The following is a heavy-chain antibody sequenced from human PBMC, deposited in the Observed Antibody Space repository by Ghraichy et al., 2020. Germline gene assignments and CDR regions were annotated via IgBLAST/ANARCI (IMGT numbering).Heavy chain of an antibody. D-gene: IGHD2-2*01. V-gene: IGHV3-48*03. CDR2: ISSSGSTV. Sequence: GESLNISCAASGFTFRNYEVNWVRQAPGKGLEWVSYISSSGSTVYYADSVKGRFTISRDNAKNSLFLQMSSLRAEDTAVYYCARKCSSSSGGYDHGMDVWGQGTTVTVSS. J-gene: IGHJ6*02. CDR1: GFTFRNYE. CDR3: ARKCSSSSGGYDHGMDV.